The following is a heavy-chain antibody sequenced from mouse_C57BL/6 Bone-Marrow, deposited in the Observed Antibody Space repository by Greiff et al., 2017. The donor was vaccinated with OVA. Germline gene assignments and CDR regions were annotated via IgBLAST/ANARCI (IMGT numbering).Heavy chain of an antibody. CDR1: GYTFTSYG. V-gene: IGHV1-81*01. Sequence: QVQLKQSGAELVRPGASVKLSCKASGYTFTSYGISWVKQRPGQGLEWIGEIYPRSGNTYYNEKFKGKATLTADTSSSTAYMELRSLTSEDSAVYFCARGLRRFAYWGQGTLVTVSA. D-gene: IGHD2-4*01. CDR2: IYPRSGNT. J-gene: IGHJ3*01. CDR3: ARGLRRFAY.